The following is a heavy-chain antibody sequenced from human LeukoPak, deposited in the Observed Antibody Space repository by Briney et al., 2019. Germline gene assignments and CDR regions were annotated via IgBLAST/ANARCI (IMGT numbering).Heavy chain of an antibody. CDR3: ASTHRRFGELLYYFDY. CDR1: GGSFSGYY. Sequence: SETLSLTFAVYGGSFSGYYWSWIRQPPGKGLEWIGEINHSGSTNYNPSLKSRVTISVDTSKNQFSLKLSSVTAADTAVYYCASTHRRFGELLYYFDYWGQGTLVTVSS. CDR2: INHSGST. V-gene: IGHV4-34*01. D-gene: IGHD3-10*01. J-gene: IGHJ4*02.